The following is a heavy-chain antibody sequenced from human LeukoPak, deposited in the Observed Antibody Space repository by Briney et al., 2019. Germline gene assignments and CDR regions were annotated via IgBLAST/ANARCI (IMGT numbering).Heavy chain of an antibody. Sequence: PGGSLRLFCAASGFTFSSYAMSWVRQAPGKGLEWVSAISGSGGSTYYADSVKGRFTISRDNSKNTLYLQMNSLRAEDTAVYYCVHYDILTGYSVWGQGTLVTVSS. V-gene: IGHV3-23*01. D-gene: IGHD3-9*01. CDR2: ISGSGGST. CDR1: GFTFSSYA. J-gene: IGHJ4*02. CDR3: VHYDILTGYSV.